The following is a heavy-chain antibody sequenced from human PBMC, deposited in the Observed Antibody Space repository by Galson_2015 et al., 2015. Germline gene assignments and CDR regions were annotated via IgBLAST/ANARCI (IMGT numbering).Heavy chain of an antibody. CDR1: GYTFTNYG. CDR3: ARDTHCIVGPCYFFGY. D-gene: IGHD2-15*01. CDR2: ISTGDGNT. Sequence: SVKVSCKASGYTFTNYGIHWVRQAPGHRLEWMGWISTGDGNTKFSQKFQGRVTITRDTSASTAYMELSSLTSEDTAVYYCARDTHCIVGPCYFFGYWGQGTLVSVSS. V-gene: IGHV1-3*04. J-gene: IGHJ4*02.